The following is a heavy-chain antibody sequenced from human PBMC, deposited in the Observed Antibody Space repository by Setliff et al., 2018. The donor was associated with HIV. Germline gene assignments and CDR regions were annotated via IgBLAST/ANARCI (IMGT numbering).Heavy chain of an antibody. CDR2: ITPNGDDT. CDR3: ARVADRNYDFWSAYEY. CDR1: ADIFNAYY. V-gene: IGHV1-2*02. Sequence: ASVKVSCKASADIFNAYYIHWVRQAPGQGLEWMGWITPNGDDTNYPQKFEGRVTLTRDTSIATAYMELRSLASDDAAVYYCARVADRNYDFWSAYEYWGQGTLVTVSS. D-gene: IGHD3-3*01. J-gene: IGHJ4*02.